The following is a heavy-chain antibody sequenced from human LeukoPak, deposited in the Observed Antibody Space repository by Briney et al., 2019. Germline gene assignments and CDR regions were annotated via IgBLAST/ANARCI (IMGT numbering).Heavy chain of an antibody. D-gene: IGHD3/OR15-3a*01. CDR2: IYYSGST. CDR1: GGSISSSSYY. CDR3: ARHSRSRDRGTYFDY. Sequence: SETLSLTCTVSGGSISSSSYYWGWIRQPPGKGLEWIGSIYYSGSTYYNPSLKSRVTISVDTSKNQFSLKLSSVTAADTAVYYCARHSRSRDRGTYFDYWGQETLVTVSS. V-gene: IGHV4-39*01. J-gene: IGHJ4*02.